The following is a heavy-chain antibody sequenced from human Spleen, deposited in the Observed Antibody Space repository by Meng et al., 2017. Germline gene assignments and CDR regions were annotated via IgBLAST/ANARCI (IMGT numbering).Heavy chain of an antibody. J-gene: IGHJ4*02. Sequence: QVQLQESGPGLVKPSQTLSLTCTVSGDSISIYYWSWIRQPPGKGLEWIGYIYYNGRTNYNPSLESRVTISVDTSKNQFSLKLSSVTAADTAVYYCARSPRVGVLGYWGQGTLVTVSS. CDR1: GDSISIYY. CDR3: ARSPRVGVLGY. D-gene: IGHD3-10*01. CDR2: IYYNGRT. V-gene: IGHV4-59*12.